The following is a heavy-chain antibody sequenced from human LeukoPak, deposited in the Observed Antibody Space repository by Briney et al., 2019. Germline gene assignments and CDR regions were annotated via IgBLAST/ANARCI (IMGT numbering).Heavy chain of an antibody. J-gene: IGHJ4*02. CDR1: GFTFDDYA. Sequence: GGSLRLSCAASGFTFDDYAMHWVRQAPGKGLEWVSGISWNSGSIGYADSVKGRFTISRDNAKNSLYLQMYSLRAEDTALYYCAKSKFYYDSSGYWEGFDYWGQGTLVTVSS. CDR3: AKSKFYYDSSGYWEGFDY. D-gene: IGHD3-22*01. V-gene: IGHV3-9*01. CDR2: ISWNSGSI.